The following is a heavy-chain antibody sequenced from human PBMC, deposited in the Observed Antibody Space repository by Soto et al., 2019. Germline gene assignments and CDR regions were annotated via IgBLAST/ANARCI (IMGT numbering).Heavy chain of an antibody. J-gene: IGHJ5*02. Sequence: ASVKVSCKASGYSFTKFDINWVRQAPGQGLEWMGWLNPKSGNTGYAQNLQGRVTMTRDTSISTAYMELNSLRADDTAVYYCARSSKLWREFGPWGQGTLVTVSS. CDR2: LNPKSGNT. D-gene: IGHD2-21*01. CDR1: GYSFTKFD. CDR3: ARSSKLWREFGP. V-gene: IGHV1-8*01.